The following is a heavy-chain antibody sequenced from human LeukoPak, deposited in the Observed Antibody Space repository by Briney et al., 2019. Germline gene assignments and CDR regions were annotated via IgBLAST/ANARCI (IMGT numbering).Heavy chain of an antibody. CDR3: ARDKGTYHNKYYFDY. V-gene: IGHV3-48*02. D-gene: IGHD1-14*01. J-gene: IGHJ4*02. CDR2: ISSSSSTI. CDR1: GYTFSPYS. Sequence: PGGSLWLSCAVSGYTFSPYSMNWVRQGPGEGLDWLSYISSSSSTIFYADSVKGRFTISRDNAKNSLYLQMNSLRDEDTAVYCCARDKGTYHNKYYFDYWGQGTLVTVSS.